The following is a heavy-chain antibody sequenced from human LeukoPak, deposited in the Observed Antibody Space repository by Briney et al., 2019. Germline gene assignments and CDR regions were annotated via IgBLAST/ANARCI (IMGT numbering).Heavy chain of an antibody. J-gene: IGHJ4*02. D-gene: IGHD3-22*01. CDR1: GYTFTGFY. CDR3: ARAYYDDSGRRTWDY. CDR2: INPNRGDT. Sequence: ASVKVSCKTSGYTFTGFYIHWVRQAPGQGLEWMGWINPNRGDTRYAQKFQGRVTMTRDTSISTAYMELSRLTSDDTAVYYCARAYYDDSGRRTWDYWGQGTLVTVSS. V-gene: IGHV1-2*02.